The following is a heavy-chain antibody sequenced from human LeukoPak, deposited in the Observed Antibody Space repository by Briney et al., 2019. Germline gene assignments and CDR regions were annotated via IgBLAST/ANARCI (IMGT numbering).Heavy chain of an antibody. D-gene: IGHD3-3*01. V-gene: IGHV4-30-4*08. J-gene: IGHJ3*02. Sequence: PSQTLSLTCAVSGGSISSGDYYWSWIRQPPGKGLEWIGYIYYSGSTYYKLSLKSRVTISVDTSKNQFSLKLSSVTAADTAVYYCGRVGFGVVIPPYAFDIWGQGTMVTVSS. CDR2: IYYSGST. CDR3: GRVGFGVVIPPYAFDI. CDR1: GGSISSGDYY.